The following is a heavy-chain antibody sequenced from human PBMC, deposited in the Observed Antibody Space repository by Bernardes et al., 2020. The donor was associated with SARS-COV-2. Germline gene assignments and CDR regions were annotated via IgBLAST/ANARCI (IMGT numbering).Heavy chain of an antibody. CDR1: GFTFSTYA. D-gene: IGHD2-2*01. Sequence: LRLSCAPSGFTFSTYAMSWVRQAPGKGLEWVSAIRGSGGSTYYADSVKGRFTISRDNSKNTLYLQMNSLRAEDTAVYYCAKLQYRYCSSTSCYPTDYWGQGTLVTVSS. CDR2: IRGSGGST. V-gene: IGHV3-23*01. CDR3: AKLQYRYCSSTSCYPTDY. J-gene: IGHJ4*02.